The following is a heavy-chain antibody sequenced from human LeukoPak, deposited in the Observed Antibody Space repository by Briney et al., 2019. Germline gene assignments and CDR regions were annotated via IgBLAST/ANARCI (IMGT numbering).Heavy chain of an antibody. D-gene: IGHD6-19*01. CDR1: GFTFSTYG. CDR3: AKDLQGVADTSYYFDY. Sequence: GGSLRLSCAASGFTFSTYGMHWVRQAPGKGLEWVAAISYDGTNKYYADSVKGRSTISRDNSKNTLYLQMNGLRAEDTAVFYCAKDLQGVADTSYYFDYWGRGTLVTVSS. J-gene: IGHJ4*02. V-gene: IGHV3-30*18. CDR2: ISYDGTNK.